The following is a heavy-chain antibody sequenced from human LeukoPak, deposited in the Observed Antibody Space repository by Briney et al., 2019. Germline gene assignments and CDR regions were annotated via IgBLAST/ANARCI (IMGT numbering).Heavy chain of an antibody. CDR3: TREGRGSDAFDY. D-gene: IGHD3-16*01. J-gene: IGHJ4*02. CDR2: IRSKAYGGTT. V-gene: IGHV3-49*04. CDR1: GFTFGDYA. Sequence: GGSLRLSCTPSGFTFGDYAMSWVRQAPGKGLELVGFIRSKAYGGTTEYAASVKGRFTISRDDSRRIVYLQMNSLKTEDTAVYYCTREGRGSDAFDYWGQGTLVTVSS.